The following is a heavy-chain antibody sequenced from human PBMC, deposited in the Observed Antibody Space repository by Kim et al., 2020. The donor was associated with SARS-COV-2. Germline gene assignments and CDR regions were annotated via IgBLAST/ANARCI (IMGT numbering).Heavy chain of an antibody. Sequence: ASVKVSCKASGYTFTNYAMHWVRQAPGQRLEWMGWISGGNGNTKYSQNFQGRVTITRETSASTAHMELSGLRFEDTAVYYCASGGSYWGREGDYFDYWGQ. CDR1: GYTFTNYA. CDR3: ASGGSYWGREGDYFDY. J-gene: IGHJ4*02. CDR2: ISGGNGNT. D-gene: IGHD1-26*01. V-gene: IGHV1-3*01.